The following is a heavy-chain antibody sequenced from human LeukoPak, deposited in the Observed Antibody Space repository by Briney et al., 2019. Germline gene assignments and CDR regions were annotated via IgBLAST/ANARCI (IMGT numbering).Heavy chain of an antibody. Sequence: GRSLRLSCAASGFTFSSYGMHWVRQAPGKGLEWVAVISYDGSNKYYAASVKGRFTISRDNSKNTLYLQMNSLRAEDTAVYYCAKGKQWLAQDYWGQGTLVTVSS. D-gene: IGHD6-19*01. CDR1: GFTFSSYG. J-gene: IGHJ4*02. V-gene: IGHV3-33*05. CDR2: ISYDGSNK. CDR3: AKGKQWLAQDY.